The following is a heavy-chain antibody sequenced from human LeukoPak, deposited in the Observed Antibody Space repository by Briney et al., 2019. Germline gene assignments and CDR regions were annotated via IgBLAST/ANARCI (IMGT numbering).Heavy chain of an antibody. J-gene: IGHJ4*02. V-gene: IGHV1-2*02. CDR3: ARGPAYYHDSSGYPDY. CDR1: GYTFTDYY. Sequence: GASVKVSCKASGYTFTDYYMHWVRQAPGQGLEWMGCINPNSGGTTYAQKFQGRVTMTRDTSISTAYMELSRLRSDDTAVYYCARGPAYYHDSSGYPDYWGQGTLVTVSS. D-gene: IGHD3-22*01. CDR2: INPNSGGT.